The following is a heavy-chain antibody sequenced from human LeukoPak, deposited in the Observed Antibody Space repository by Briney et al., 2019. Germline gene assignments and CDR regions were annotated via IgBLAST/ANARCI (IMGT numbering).Heavy chain of an antibody. CDR1: GFSFSSYW. J-gene: IGHJ4*02. D-gene: IGHD6-19*01. V-gene: IGHV3-7*01. Sequence: PGGSLRLSCAASGFSFSSYWMSWVRQAPGKGLEWVANIKQDGSEKYYVDSVKGRFTISRDNAKNSLSLRMNSLSAEDTAVYYCATGDTSGWYFYFQHWGQGTLVSVSS. CDR3: ATGDTSGWYFYFQH. CDR2: IKQDGSEK.